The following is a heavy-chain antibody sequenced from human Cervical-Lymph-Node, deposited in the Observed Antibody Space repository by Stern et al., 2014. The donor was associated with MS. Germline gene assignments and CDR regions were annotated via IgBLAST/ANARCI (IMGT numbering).Heavy chain of an antibody. CDR2: VSYDGTTA. CDR1: GFTFSTYA. CDR3: AKDASTQWLVQSDAFDI. Sequence: VPLVQSGGGVVQPGRSLRLSCAVSGFTFSTYAIHWVRPAPGKGLEWVAVVSYDGTTAYYADSVKGRFTISRDNSRNPLYLQMNSLRAEDTALYYCAKDASTQWLVQSDAFDIWGQGTMVIVSS. J-gene: IGHJ3*02. V-gene: IGHV3-30*18. D-gene: IGHD6-19*01.